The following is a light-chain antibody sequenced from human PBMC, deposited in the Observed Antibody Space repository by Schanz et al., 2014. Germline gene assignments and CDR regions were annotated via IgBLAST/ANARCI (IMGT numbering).Light chain of an antibody. V-gene: IGLV2-11*01. Sequence: QSALIQPPSVSGSPGQSVTISCTGTSSDVGSYDYVSWYQQHPGTVPKPMIYNVNTQPSGVPHRFSGSKSGNTASMTISGLQAEDEADYYCCSYAGSYTWVFGGGTKLTVL. CDR1: SSDVGSYDY. CDR2: NVN. J-gene: IGLJ3*02. CDR3: CSYAGSYTWV.